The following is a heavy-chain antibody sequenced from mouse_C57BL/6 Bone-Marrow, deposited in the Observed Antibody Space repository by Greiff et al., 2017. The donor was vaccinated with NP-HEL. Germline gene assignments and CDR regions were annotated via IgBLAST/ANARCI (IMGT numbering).Heavy chain of an antibody. J-gene: IGHJ3*01. V-gene: IGHV1-81*01. CDR2: IYPRSGNT. CDR3: ARCYYGSPRLAY. CDR1: GYTFTSYG. D-gene: IGHD1-1*01. Sequence: QVQLQQPGAELARPGASVKLSCKASGYTFTSYGISWVKQRTGQGLEWIGEIYPRSGNTYYNEKFKGKATLTADKSSSTAYMELRSLTSEDSAVYFCARCYYGSPRLAYWGQGTLVTVSA.